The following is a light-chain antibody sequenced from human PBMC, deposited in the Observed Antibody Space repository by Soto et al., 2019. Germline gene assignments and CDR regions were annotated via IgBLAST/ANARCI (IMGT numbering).Light chain of an antibody. CDR2: DVS. J-gene: IGKJ4*01. CDR3: QQRSNCPPRLT. V-gene: IGKV3-11*01. CDR1: QSISTY. Sequence: EIVLTQSPTTLSLSPGEIATLSCRASQSISTYLAWYQQKPGQAPRLLIYDVSKRAAGVPARFSGGGSGTDFTPTISSLEPEDFAVYYCQQRSNCPPRLTFGGGTKVEI.